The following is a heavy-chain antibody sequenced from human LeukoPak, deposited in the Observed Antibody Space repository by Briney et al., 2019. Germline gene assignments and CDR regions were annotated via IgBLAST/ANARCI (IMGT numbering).Heavy chain of an antibody. CDR3: ARIVVRYYMDV. Sequence: PSETLSLTRTVSGYSISSGYYWGWIRQPPGKGLEWIGSIYHSGSTYYNASLKSRVTISVDTSKRHFSLKLSSVTAADTAVYYCARIVVRYYMDVWGKGTTVTVSS. CDR1: GYSISSGYY. D-gene: IGHD2-2*01. V-gene: IGHV4-38-2*02. CDR2: IYHSGST. J-gene: IGHJ6*03.